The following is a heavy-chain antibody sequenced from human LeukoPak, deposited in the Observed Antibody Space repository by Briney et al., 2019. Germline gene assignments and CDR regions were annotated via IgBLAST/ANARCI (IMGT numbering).Heavy chain of an antibody. CDR1: GGTFSSYA. Sequence: SVKVSCKASGGTFSSYAISWVRQAPGQGLEWMGGIIPTFGTANCAQKFQGRVTITADESTSTAYLELSSLRSEDTAVYYCARDRWGVPAAIPNDAFDIWGQGTMVTVSS. CDR2: IIPTFGTA. CDR3: ARDRWGVPAAIPNDAFDI. D-gene: IGHD2-2*01. J-gene: IGHJ3*02. V-gene: IGHV1-69*13.